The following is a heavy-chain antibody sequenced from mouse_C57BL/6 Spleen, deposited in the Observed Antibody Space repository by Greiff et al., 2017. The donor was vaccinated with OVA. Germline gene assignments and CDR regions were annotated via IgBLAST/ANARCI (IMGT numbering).Heavy chain of an antibody. CDR3: ARYTTVVATRGYFDV. CDR1: GYTFTDYY. V-gene: IGHV1-26*01. D-gene: IGHD1-1*01. CDR2: INPNNGGT. J-gene: IGHJ1*03. Sequence: EVQLQQSGPELVKPGASVKISCKASGYTFTDYYMNWVKQSHGKSLEWIGDINPNNGGTSYNQKFKGKATLTVDKSSSTAYMELRSLTSEDSAVYYCARYTTVVATRGYFDVWGTGTTVTVSS.